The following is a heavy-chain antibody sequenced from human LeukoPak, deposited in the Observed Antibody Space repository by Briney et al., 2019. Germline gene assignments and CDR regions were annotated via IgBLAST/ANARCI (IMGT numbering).Heavy chain of an antibody. Sequence: KPSETLSLTCTVSGRSISSSSYYWGWIRQPPGKGLEWIGSIYYSGSTYYNPSLKSRVTISVDTSKNQFSLKLRSVTAADTAVYYCARVDIVLMMYAIDYWGQGTLVTVSS. D-gene: IGHD2-8*01. CDR1: GRSISSSSYY. CDR3: ARVDIVLMMYAIDY. J-gene: IGHJ4*02. CDR2: IYYSGST. V-gene: IGHV4-39*01.